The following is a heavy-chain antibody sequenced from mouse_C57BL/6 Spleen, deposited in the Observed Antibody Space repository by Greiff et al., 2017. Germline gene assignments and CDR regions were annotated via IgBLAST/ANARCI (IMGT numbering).Heavy chain of an antibody. CDR1: GFSLTSYG. Sequence: VQLQESGPGLVQPSQSLSITCTVSGFSLTSYGVHWVRQSPGKGLEWLGVIWSGGSTDYNAAFISRLSISKDNSKSQVFFKMNSLQADDTAIYYCARGPFTTVVFDYWGQGTTLTVSS. J-gene: IGHJ2*01. CDR3: ARGPFTTVVFDY. D-gene: IGHD1-1*01. CDR2: IWSGGST. V-gene: IGHV2-2*01.